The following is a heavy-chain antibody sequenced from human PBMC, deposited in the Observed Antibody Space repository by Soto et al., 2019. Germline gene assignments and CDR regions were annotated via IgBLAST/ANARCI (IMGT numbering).Heavy chain of an antibody. Sequence: PGGSLRLSCAASGFSFSSYAMSWVRQAPGKGLEWVSVIYSGGSTYYADSVKGRFTISRDNSKNTLYLQMNSLRAEDTAVYYCARVITMVRGRPNWFDPWGQGTLVTVSS. D-gene: IGHD3-10*01. V-gene: IGHV3-66*01. CDR1: GFSFSSYA. CDR2: IYSGGST. J-gene: IGHJ5*02. CDR3: ARVITMVRGRPNWFDP.